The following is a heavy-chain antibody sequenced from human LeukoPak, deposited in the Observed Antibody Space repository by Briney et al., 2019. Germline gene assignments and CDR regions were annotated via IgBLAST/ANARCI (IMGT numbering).Heavy chain of an antibody. CDR1: GHSIGSYY. D-gene: IGHD3-16*02. CDR2: IFYSGST. Sequence: PSETLSLTCAVSGHSIGSYYWTWIRQSQGKGREWIGYIFYSGSTNYSPSLKSQVTISVDTSNNQFSLQLRSVTAADTAIYYCARGRARDGSYPWLDSWGQGTLVTVSS. CDR3: ARGRARDGSYPWLDS. V-gene: IGHV4-59*01. J-gene: IGHJ5*01.